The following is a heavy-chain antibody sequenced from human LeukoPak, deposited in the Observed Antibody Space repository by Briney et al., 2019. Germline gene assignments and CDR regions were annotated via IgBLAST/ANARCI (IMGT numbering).Heavy chain of an antibody. J-gene: IGHJ3*02. CDR3: ARDYLGGNPDAFDI. Sequence: SETLSLTCTVSGDSISSSSYYWGWIRQPPGKELEWIGSIYYSGSTYYNPSLNSRVTISVDPSKNQFSLKLSSVTASDTAVYYCARDYLGGNPDAFDIWGQGTMVTVSS. CDR1: GDSISSSSYY. V-gene: IGHV4-39*07. D-gene: IGHD4-23*01. CDR2: IYYSGST.